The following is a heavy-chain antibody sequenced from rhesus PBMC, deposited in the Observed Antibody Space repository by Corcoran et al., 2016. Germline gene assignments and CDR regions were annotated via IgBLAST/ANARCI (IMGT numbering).Heavy chain of an antibody. CDR1: GFSLSTSGMG. CDR2: IYWDDDK. CDR3: ARAGYSYSYAFDY. D-gene: IGHD5-12*01. Sequence: QVTLKESGPALVKPPQTLTLTCTFSGFSLSTSGMGVGWIRQPPGTALEWLASIYWDDDKYYSTALKSRLTISKDTSKNQVVLTMTNMDPVDTATYYCARAGYSYSYAFDYWGQGVLVTVSS. J-gene: IGHJ4*01. V-gene: IGHV2S1*01.